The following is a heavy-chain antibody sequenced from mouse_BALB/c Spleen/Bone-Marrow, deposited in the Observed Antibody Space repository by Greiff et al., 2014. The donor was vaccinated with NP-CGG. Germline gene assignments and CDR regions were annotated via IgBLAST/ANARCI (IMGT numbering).Heavy chain of an antibody. CDR2: IWGGGIT. D-gene: IGHD4-1*01. CDR1: GFSLTDYG. CDR3: AKLNWDEGDY. V-gene: IGHV2-6-5*01. Sequence: QVQLKESGPGLVAPSQSLSITCTVSGFSLTDYGVSWIRQPPGKGLEWLGVIWGGGITYYNSALKSRLSISKDNSKSQVFLKMNSLQTDDTAMYCCAKLNWDEGDYWGQGTTLTVSS. J-gene: IGHJ2*01.